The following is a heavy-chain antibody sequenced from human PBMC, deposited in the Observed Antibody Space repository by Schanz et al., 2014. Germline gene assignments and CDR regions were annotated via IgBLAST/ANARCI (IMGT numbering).Heavy chain of an antibody. J-gene: IGHJ4*02. V-gene: IGHV3-21*05. CDR3: ARERECCCGDSCSAFDC. D-gene: IGHD2-15*01. CDR2: ISSSGTTI. Sequence: EVQLVESGGGLVKPGGSLRLSCAASGFTFSSYSMNWVRQAPGKGLEWVSYISSSGTTIYYADSVKGRFTISRDNSKNKHSLQMNTIRAEDAAVDLYARERECCCGDSCSAFDCWGQGTLVTVSS. CDR1: GFTFSSYS.